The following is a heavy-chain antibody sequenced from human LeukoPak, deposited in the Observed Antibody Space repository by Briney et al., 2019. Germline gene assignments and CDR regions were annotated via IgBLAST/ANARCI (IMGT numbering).Heavy chain of an antibody. CDR1: GDSVSSNSAA. Sequence: SQTLSLTCAISGDSVSSNSAAWNWIRQSPSRGLEWLGRAYYRSKWYNDYAVSVKSRITINPDTSKNQFSLQLNSVTPEDTAVYYCAKIYDILPWCPEWWGQGTLVTVSS. J-gene: IGHJ4*02. D-gene: IGHD3-9*01. CDR2: AYYRSKWYN. CDR3: AKIYDILPWCPEW. V-gene: IGHV6-1*01.